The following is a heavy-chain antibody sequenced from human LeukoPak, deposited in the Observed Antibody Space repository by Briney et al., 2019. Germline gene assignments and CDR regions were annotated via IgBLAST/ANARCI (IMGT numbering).Heavy chain of an antibody. CDR1: GFAFSGYG. D-gene: IGHD6-13*01. Sequence: PGGSLRLSCAASGFAFSGYGMHWVRQVPGKGLEWVAFTRADGSNRYYADSVKGRFTISRDNSKSTLYLQMNSLRAEDTAVYYCAKEPIAAAGTPFDYWGQGTLVTVSS. V-gene: IGHV3-30*02. J-gene: IGHJ4*02. CDR2: TRADGSNR. CDR3: AKEPIAAAGTPFDY.